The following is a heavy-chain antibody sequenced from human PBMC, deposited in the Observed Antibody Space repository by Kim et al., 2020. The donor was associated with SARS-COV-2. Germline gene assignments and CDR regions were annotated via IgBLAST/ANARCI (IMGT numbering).Heavy chain of an antibody. CDR1: GFTFSSYW. CDR3: ASRRYTGTYYYFDY. V-gene: IGHV3-74*01. CDR2: INSDGGTT. J-gene: IGHJ4*02. Sequence: GGSLRLSCAASGFTFSSYWMHWVRQAPGKGLVWVSRINSDGGTTSYADSVKGRFTISRDNAKSTLYLQMNILRAEDTAVYYCASRRYTGTYYYFDYWGQGPLVTVSS. D-gene: IGHD1-26*01.